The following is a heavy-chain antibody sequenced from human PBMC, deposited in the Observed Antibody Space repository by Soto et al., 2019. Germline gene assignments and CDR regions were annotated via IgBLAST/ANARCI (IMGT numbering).Heavy chain of an antibody. V-gene: IGHV1-69*13. Sequence: SVKVSCKASGGTFSSYAISWVRQAPGQGLEWMGGIIPIFGTANYAQKFQGRVTITADESTSTAYMELSSLRSEDTAVYYCARDKRYGDFFFDYPGQATLVTLST. CDR2: IIPIFGTA. CDR3: ARDKRYGDFFFDY. J-gene: IGHJ4*02. CDR1: GGTFSSYA. D-gene: IGHD4-17*01.